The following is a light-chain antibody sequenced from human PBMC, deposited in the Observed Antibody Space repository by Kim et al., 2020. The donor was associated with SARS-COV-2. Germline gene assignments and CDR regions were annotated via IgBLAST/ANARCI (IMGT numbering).Light chain of an antibody. J-gene: IGKJ5*01. CDR3: LQAAQFPIT. CDR2: KNS. Sequence: PVSIAWRSSQSLVRSDGNTYVSWLQQRPGQPPRLLIYKNSNRFSGVSDRFSGSGAGTDFTLKISWVEVEDVGVYYCLQAAQFPITFGQGTRLEIK. CDR1: QSLVRSDGNTY. V-gene: IGKV2-24*01.